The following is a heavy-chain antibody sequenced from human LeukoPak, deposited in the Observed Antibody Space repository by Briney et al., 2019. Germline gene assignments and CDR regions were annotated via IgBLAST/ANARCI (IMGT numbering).Heavy chain of an antibody. V-gene: IGHV4-34*01. Sequence: KSSETLSLTCAVYGGSFSDYYWSWIRQPPGKGLEWIGEINHSGSTNYNPSLKSRVTISVDTSKNQFSLKLSSVTAADTAVYYCARGKNNYFDYWGQGTLVTVSS. CDR3: ARGKNNYFDY. J-gene: IGHJ4*02. CDR1: GGSFSDYY. CDR2: INHSGST.